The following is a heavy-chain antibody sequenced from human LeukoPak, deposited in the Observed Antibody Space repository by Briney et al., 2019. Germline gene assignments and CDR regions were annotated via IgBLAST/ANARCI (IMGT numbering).Heavy chain of an antibody. J-gene: IGHJ4*02. CDR3: AKGHTDASYTFDS. CDR1: GFTFNTHG. Sequence: PGGSLRLSCAASGFTFNTHGMHWVRQAPGKGPEWVAFIRNDGNNIHYVDSVKGRFTISRDNSKHTLFLQMNSLRAGDTAVYFCAKGHTDASYTFDSWGQGTLVTVSS. V-gene: IGHV3-30*02. D-gene: IGHD1-1*01. CDR2: IRNDGNNI.